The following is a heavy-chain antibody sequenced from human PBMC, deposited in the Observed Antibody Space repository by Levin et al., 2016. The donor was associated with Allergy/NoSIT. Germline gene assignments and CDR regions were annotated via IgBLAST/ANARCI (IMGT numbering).Heavy chain of an antibody. CDR3: AIDHSSGEGPLDY. CDR1: GYGLSEVA. J-gene: IGHJ4*02. Sequence: ASVKVSCKVSGYGLSEVAMHWVRQAPGKGLEWMGIFDPQDGERIYAQRFQGRVTVTEDTSTDTAYMELSRLTSEDTAIYFCAIDHSSGEGPLDYWGQGTPVTVSS. CDR2: FDPQDGER. D-gene: IGHD5-12*01. V-gene: IGHV1-24*01.